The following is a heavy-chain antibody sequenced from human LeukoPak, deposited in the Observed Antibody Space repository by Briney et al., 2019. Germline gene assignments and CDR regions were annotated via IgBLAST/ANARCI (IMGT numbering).Heavy chain of an antibody. Sequence: GGSLRLSCAASGFTVSSNYMSWVRQAPGKGLEWVSVIYSGGSTYYADSVKGRFTISRDNSKNTLYLQMNSLRAEDTAVYYCARDGEDYYFDYWGQGTLDTVSS. CDR3: ARDGEDYYFDY. D-gene: IGHD7-27*01. V-gene: IGHV3-66*01. CDR1: GFTVSSNY. J-gene: IGHJ4*02. CDR2: IYSGGST.